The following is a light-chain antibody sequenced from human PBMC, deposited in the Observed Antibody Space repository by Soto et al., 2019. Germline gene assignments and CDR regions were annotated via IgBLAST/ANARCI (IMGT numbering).Light chain of an antibody. CDR2: DAS. J-gene: IGKJ2*01. Sequence: EIVMTQSPATLSVSPGERATLSCRASQSVGGNLAWYQQRPGRAPRLLIYDASTMATDIPARFSGSGSGTECTLSISSLQSEDFALYYCQQYNNWPLYTFGQGTKLEIK. V-gene: IGKV3-15*01. CDR1: QSVGGN. CDR3: QQYNNWPLYT.